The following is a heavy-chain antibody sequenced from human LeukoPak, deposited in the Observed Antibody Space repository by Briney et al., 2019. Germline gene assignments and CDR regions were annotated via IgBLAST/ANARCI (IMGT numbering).Heavy chain of an antibody. V-gene: IGHV1-2*02. CDR2: INPNSGGT. D-gene: IGHD3-22*01. CDR1: GYTFTGYY. J-gene: IGHJ4*02. CDR3: ARGPDGYYYDSSGYYYVY. Sequence: GASAKVSCKASGYTFTGYYMHWVRQAPGQGLEWMGWINPNSGGTNYAQKFQGRVTMTRDTSISTAYMELSRLRSDDTAVYYCARGPDGYYYDSSGYYYVYWGQGTLVTVSS.